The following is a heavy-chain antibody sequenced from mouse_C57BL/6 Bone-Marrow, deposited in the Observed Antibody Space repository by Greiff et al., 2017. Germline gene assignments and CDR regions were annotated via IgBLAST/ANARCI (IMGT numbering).Heavy chain of an antibody. CDR2: ISSGGDYI. CDR1: GFTFSSYA. D-gene: IGHD2-5*01. Sequence: EVLLVESGEGLVKPGGSLKLSCAASGFTFSSYAMSWVRQTPEKRLEWVAYISSGGDYIYYADTVKGRFTISRDNARNTLYLQMSSLKSEDTAMYYCTRDYYSNTMDYWGQGTSVTVSS. CDR3: TRDYYSNTMDY. J-gene: IGHJ4*01. V-gene: IGHV5-9-1*02.